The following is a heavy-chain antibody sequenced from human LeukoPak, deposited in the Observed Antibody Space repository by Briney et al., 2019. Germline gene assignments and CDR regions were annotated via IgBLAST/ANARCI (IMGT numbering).Heavy chain of an antibody. Sequence: PGGSLRLSCATSGFTFRNCAMNWVRQAPGKGPEWVSGISGSGVNTYYADSVKGRFTISRDNSKNTLHLQMNSLRTEDTAIYYCAKDLDDNGDLAPFDHWGQGSLVSVCS. J-gene: IGHJ4*02. V-gene: IGHV3-23*01. CDR3: AKDLDDNGDLAPFDH. CDR2: ISGSGVNT. CDR1: GFTFRNCA. D-gene: IGHD4/OR15-4a*01.